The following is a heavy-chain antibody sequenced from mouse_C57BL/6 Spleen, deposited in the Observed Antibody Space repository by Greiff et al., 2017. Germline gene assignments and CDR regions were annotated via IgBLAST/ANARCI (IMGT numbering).Heavy chain of an antibody. Sequence: QVQLKQPGAELVRPGTSVKLSCKASGYTFTSYWMHWVKQRPGQGLEWIGVIDPSDSYTNYNQKFKGKATLTVDTSSSTAYMQLSSLTSEDSAVYYCARQWDYLYFDYWGQGTTLTVSS. CDR3: ARQWDYLYFDY. D-gene: IGHD4-1*01. J-gene: IGHJ2*01. CDR1: GYTFTSYW. V-gene: IGHV1-59*01. CDR2: IDPSDSYT.